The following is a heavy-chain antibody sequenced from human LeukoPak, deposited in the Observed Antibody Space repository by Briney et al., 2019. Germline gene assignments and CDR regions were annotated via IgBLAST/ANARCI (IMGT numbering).Heavy chain of an antibody. Sequence: SETRSLTCTVSGGSISSYYWSWIRQPPGKGLEWIGYIYYSGSTNYNPSLKSRVTISVDTSKNQFSLKLSSVTAADTAVYYCARDNSVAGTNNWFDPWGQGTLVTVSS. CDR1: GGSISSYY. V-gene: IGHV4-59*01. CDR3: ARDNSVAGTNNWFDP. CDR2: IYYSGST. J-gene: IGHJ5*02. D-gene: IGHD6-19*01.